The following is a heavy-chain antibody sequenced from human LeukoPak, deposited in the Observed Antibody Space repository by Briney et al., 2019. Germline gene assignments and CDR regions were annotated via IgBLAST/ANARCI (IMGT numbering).Heavy chain of an antibody. CDR1: GFTFSDYA. J-gene: IGHJ5*02. V-gene: IGHV3-30*04. Sequence: PGGSLRLSCAASGFTFSDYAMHWVRQAPGKGLEWVALISHDGSAPFYADSVKGRFIISKDSPQNTLYLQMNSLRPEDTAVYYCARSGLMATIYWFDPWGQGTLVTVSS. D-gene: IGHD5-24*01. CDR3: ARSGLMATIYWFDP. CDR2: ISHDGSAP.